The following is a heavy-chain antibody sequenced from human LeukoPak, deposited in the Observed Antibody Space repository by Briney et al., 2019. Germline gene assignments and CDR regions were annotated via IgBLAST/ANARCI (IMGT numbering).Heavy chain of an antibody. Sequence: ASVKVSCKASGYTFTSYDINWVRQATGQGLEWMGWMNPNSGNTGYAQKFQGRVTMTRNTSISTAYMEPSSLRSEDTAVYYCARGLGATVTTVDAFDIWGQGTMVTVSS. V-gene: IGHV1-8*01. D-gene: IGHD4-17*01. CDR3: ARGLGATVTTVDAFDI. J-gene: IGHJ3*02. CDR1: GYTFTSYD. CDR2: MNPNSGNT.